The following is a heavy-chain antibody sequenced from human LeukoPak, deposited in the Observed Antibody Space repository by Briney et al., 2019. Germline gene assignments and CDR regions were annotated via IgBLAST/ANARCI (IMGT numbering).Heavy chain of an antibody. CDR1: GVSISGYY. Sequence: SETLSLTCIVSGVSISGYYWSWIRQPPGKGLEWIGYIYYSGTTNYNSSLKSRVTISVDTSRNQFSLNLRSVTAADTAVYYCARDPNWGDAFDIWGQGTMVTVSS. CDR2: IYYSGTT. V-gene: IGHV4-59*01. D-gene: IGHD7-27*01. CDR3: ARDPNWGDAFDI. J-gene: IGHJ3*02.